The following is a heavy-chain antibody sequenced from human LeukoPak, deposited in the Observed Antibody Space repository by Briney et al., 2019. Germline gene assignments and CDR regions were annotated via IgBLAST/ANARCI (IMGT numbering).Heavy chain of an antibody. CDR3: ARGLFRLRHSYYYYYYVDV. V-gene: IGHV6-1*01. CDR1: GDSVSSNSAA. Sequence: SQTLSLTCAISGDSVSSNSAAWNWIRQSPSRGLEWLGRTYYRSKWFTDYAVSVKSRITINADTFKNQFSLQLTSVTPEDTAVYYCARGLFRLRHSYYYYYYVDVWGKGTTVTVSS. CDR2: TYYRSKWFT. J-gene: IGHJ6*03. D-gene: IGHD5-12*01.